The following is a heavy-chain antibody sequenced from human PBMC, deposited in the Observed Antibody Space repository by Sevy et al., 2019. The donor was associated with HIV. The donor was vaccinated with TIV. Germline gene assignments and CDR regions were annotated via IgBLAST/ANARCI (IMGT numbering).Heavy chain of an antibody. J-gene: IGHJ3*02. CDR1: GFTFSSYA. CDR3: ANSMVRGVHDAFDI. V-gene: IGHV3-23*01. D-gene: IGHD3-10*01. CDR2: ISGSGGST. Sequence: GGSLRLSCAASGFTFSSYAMSWVRQTPGKGLEWVSAISGSGGSTYYTDSVKGRFTISRDNSKNTLYLQMNSLRAEDTAVYYCANSMVRGVHDAFDIWGQGTMVTVSS.